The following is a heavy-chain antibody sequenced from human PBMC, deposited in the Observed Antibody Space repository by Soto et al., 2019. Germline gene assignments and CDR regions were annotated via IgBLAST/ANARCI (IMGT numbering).Heavy chain of an antibody. D-gene: IGHD3-10*01. V-gene: IGHV4-30-2*01. Sequence: SETLSLTCAVSGGSISSGGYSWSWIRQPPGKGLEWIGYIYHSGSTYYNPSLKSRVTISADRSKNQFSLKLSSVTAADTAVYYCARVPRGEDAFDIWGQGTMVTVSS. J-gene: IGHJ3*02. CDR2: IYHSGST. CDR3: ARVPRGEDAFDI. CDR1: GGSISSGGYS.